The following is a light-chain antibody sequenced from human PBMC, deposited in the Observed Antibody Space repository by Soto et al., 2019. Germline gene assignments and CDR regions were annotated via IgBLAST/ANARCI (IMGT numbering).Light chain of an antibody. V-gene: IGLV2-14*01. Sequence: QSALTQPASVSGSPGQSITISCTGTSSDVGSYNYVSWYQQNPGKAPRLMIYEVSNRPSGVSNRFSGSKSGNTASLTISGLQAADEADYYCSSYTTSSTLVFGAGTK. CDR1: SSDVGSYNY. CDR2: EVS. J-gene: IGLJ3*02. CDR3: SSYTTSSTLV.